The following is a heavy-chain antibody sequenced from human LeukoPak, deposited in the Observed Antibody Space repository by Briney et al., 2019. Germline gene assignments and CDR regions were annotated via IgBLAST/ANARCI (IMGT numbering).Heavy chain of an antibody. CDR1: GVSVGDTYW. D-gene: IGHD2-2*01. CDR2: INHSATT. CDR3: ARLGYCSSTSCPRGY. J-gene: IGHJ4*02. V-gene: IGHV4-4*02. Sequence: PSETLSLTCAVSGVSVGDTYWWTWVRQPPGKGLEWIREINHSATTNYNPSLKSRVTISVDTSKNQFSLKLSSVTAADTAVYYCARLGYCSSTSCPRGYWGQGTLVTVSS.